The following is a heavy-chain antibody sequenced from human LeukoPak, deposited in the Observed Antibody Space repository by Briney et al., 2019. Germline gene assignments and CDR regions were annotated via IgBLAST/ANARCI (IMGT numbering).Heavy chain of an antibody. CDR1: GFTVSTNY. J-gene: IGHJ6*02. CDR2: IYSGGST. Sequence: GSLRLSCAASGFTVSTNYMSWVRQAPGKGLEWVSVIYSGGSTYYADSVKGRLTISRDNSKNTLYLQMNRLRAEDTAVYYCARVGFIVGYGMDVWGQGTTVTVSS. D-gene: IGHD2-21*01. V-gene: IGHV3-53*01. CDR3: ARVGFIVGYGMDV.